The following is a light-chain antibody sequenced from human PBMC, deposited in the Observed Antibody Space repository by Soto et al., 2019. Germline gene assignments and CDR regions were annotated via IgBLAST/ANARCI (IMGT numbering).Light chain of an antibody. V-gene: IGLV2-18*01. CDR3: SLYISGSTYV. Sequence: QSVLTQPPSVSGSPWQAVTISCTGTSSDVGSYNRLSWYQQPPGTAPKLIMYEVNTRPSGVPDRFSGSKSGSTASLTISGLQAEDEADYYCSLYISGSTYVFGTGTKVTVL. CDR1: SSDVGSYNR. J-gene: IGLJ1*01. CDR2: EVN.